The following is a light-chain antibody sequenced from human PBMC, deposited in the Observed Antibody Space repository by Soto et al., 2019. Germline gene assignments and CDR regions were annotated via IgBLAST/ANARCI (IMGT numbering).Light chain of an antibody. V-gene: IGLV2-8*01. J-gene: IGLJ1*01. CDR2: EVN. CDR3: SSYAGSNNYV. Sequence: QSALTQPPSASGSPGQSVTISCTGTRSDAGGYNYVSWYQQHPGKAPKLMIYEVNQRPSGVPDRFSGSKSGNTASLTVSGLQAEDEADYYCSSYAGSNNYVFGTGTKVTVL. CDR1: RSDAGGYNY.